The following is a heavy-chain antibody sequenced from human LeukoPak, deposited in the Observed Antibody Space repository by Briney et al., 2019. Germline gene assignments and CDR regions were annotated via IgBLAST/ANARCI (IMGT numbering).Heavy chain of an antibody. V-gene: IGHV1-2*04. D-gene: IGHD1-26*01. J-gene: IGHJ4*02. CDR2: INPNSGGT. Sequence: GASVKVSCKASGYTFTGYYMHWVRQAPGQGLEWMGWINPNSGGTNYAQKFQGWVTMTRDTSISTAYMELSRLRSEDTAVYYCARDHHAPPSGSYSYYWGQGTLVTVSS. CDR1: GYTFTGYY. CDR3: ARDHHAPPSGSYSYY.